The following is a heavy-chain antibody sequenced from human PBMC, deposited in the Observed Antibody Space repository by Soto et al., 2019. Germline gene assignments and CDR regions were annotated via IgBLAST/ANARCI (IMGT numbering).Heavy chain of an antibody. J-gene: IGHJ4*02. CDR3: AKALPRDIKEVAGPFDY. CDR1: GFTFDDYA. D-gene: IGHD6-19*01. Sequence: EVQLVESGGGLVQPGRSLRLSCAASGFTFDDYAMHWVRQAPGKGLEWVSGISWNSGSIGYADSVKGRFTISRDNAKNSLYLQMNSLRAEDTALYYCAKALPRDIKEVAGPFDYWGQGTLVTVSS. V-gene: IGHV3-9*01. CDR2: ISWNSGSI.